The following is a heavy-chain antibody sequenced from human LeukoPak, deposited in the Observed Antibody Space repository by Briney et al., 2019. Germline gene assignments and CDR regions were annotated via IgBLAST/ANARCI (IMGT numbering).Heavy chain of an antibody. J-gene: IGHJ6*03. V-gene: IGHV4-30-2*01. CDR3: ARVIRILYYMDV. Sequence: SQTLSLTCTVSGGSISSGGYYWSWIRQPPGKGLEWIGYIYHSGSTYYNPSLKSRVTTSVDRSKNQFSLKLSSVTAADTAVYYCARVIRILYYMDVWGKGTTVTVSS. D-gene: IGHD2-21*01. CDR2: IYHSGST. CDR1: GGSISSGGYY.